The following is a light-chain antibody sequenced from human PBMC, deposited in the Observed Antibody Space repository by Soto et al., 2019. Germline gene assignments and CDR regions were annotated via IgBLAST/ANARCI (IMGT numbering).Light chain of an antibody. V-gene: IGLV4-60*03. Sequence: QSVLTQSSSASASLGSSVKLTCTLSSGHSSYTIAWHQQQPGKAPRYLMKLERSGSYNKGSGVPDRFSGSSSGAARYLTISNLQSEDEADYYCETWVSNTFVVFGGGTKVTVL. CDR3: ETWVSNTFVV. CDR2: LERSGSY. J-gene: IGLJ2*01. CDR1: SGHSSYT.